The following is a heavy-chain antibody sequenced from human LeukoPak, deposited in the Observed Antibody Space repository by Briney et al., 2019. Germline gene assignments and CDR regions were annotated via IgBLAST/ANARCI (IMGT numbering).Heavy chain of an antibody. CDR1: GYTFAGYH. CDR3: ARENVADSSGWSHFDY. D-gene: IGHD6-19*01. V-gene: IGHV1-46*01. J-gene: IGHJ4*02. Sequence: ASVKGSYTASGYTFAGYHIHWVRRAPGQGLEWMGIINPSDGRTSYAQEFQDRVILTSDTSARTVYMELRSLRFEDKAEYYCARENVADSSGWSHFDYWGQGTLVIVSS. CDR2: INPSDGRT.